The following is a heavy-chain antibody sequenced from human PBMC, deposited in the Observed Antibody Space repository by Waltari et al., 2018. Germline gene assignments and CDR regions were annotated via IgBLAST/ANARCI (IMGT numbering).Heavy chain of an antibody. D-gene: IGHD2-2*01. V-gene: IGHV4-4*02. J-gene: IGHJ4*02. Sequence: QVQLQESGPGLVKPSGTLSLTCAVSGDSISSNYWWSWVRQSPGKGLDWIGQVHHSGRTHYNPSLQSRVTISVDKSKNQFSLNLNSVTAADTAVYYCAGDRAIGLFFDYWGQGTLVTVSS. CDR2: VHHSGRT. CDR1: GDSISSNYW. CDR3: AGDRAIGLFFDY.